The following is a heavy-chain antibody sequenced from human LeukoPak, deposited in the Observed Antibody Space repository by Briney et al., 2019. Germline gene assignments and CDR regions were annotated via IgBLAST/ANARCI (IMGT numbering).Heavy chain of an antibody. Sequence: PGGSLRLSCAASGFTFSSYSMNWVRQAPGKRREWVSSISSSSSYIYYADSVKGRFTISRDNAKNSLYLQMNSLRAEDTAVYYCARGSSSGWYFDYWGQGTLVTVSS. CDR1: GFTFSSYS. CDR2: ISSSSSYI. V-gene: IGHV3-21*01. D-gene: IGHD6-19*01. J-gene: IGHJ4*02. CDR3: ARGSSSGWYFDY.